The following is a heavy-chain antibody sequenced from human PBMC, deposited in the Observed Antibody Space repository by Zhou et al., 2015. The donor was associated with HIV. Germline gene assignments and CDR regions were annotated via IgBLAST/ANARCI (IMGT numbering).Heavy chain of an antibody. J-gene: IGHJ6*02. V-gene: IGHV1-46*01. CDR1: GYTFTSYY. D-gene: IGHD3-22*01. CDR2: INPSGGST. Sequence: QVQLVQSGAEVKKPGASVKVSCKASGYTFTSYYMHWVRQAPGQGLEWMGIINPSGGSTSYAQKFQGRVTMTRDTSTSTVYMELSSLRSEDTAVYYCARDGAFPPVVVITSFDYGMDVWGQGTTVTVSS. CDR3: ARDGAFPPVVVITSFDYGMDV.